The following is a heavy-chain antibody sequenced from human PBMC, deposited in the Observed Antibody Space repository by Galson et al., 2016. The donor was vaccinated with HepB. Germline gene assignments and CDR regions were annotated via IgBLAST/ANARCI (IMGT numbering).Heavy chain of an antibody. J-gene: IGHJ4*02. CDR3: VRLTVTDGGVDY. V-gene: IGHV3-74*03. CDR1: GFTFSRYW. Sequence: SLRLSCAASGFTFSRYWMHWVRQAPGKGLVWVSGIHNDGSRTEYADSVKGRFSISRDNAKNTLYLQMNGLRAEDTALYYCVRLTVTDGGVDYWGQGTLVTVSS. D-gene: IGHD4-17*01. CDR2: IHNDGSRT.